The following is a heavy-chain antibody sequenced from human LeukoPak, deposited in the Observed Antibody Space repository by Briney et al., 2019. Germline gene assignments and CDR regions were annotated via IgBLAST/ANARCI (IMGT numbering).Heavy chain of an antibody. Sequence: PSETLSLTCTVSGGSISSSSYYWGWIRQPPGKGLEWIGSIYYSGSTYYNPSLKSRVTISVDTSKNQFSLKLSSVTAADTAVYYCARHDRVGATPYYFDYWGQGTLVTVSS. CDR3: ARHDRVGATPYYFDY. J-gene: IGHJ4*02. CDR1: GGSISSSSYY. D-gene: IGHD1-26*01. CDR2: IYYSGST. V-gene: IGHV4-39*01.